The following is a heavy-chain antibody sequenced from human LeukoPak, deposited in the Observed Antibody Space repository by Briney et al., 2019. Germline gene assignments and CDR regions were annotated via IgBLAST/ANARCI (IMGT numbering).Heavy chain of an antibody. V-gene: IGHV3-49*04. CDR3: TRVDTIFGVVFDY. Sequence: GGSLRLSCTASGLTFGDYAMSWVRQAPGKGLEWVGFIRSKAYGGTTEYAASVKGRFTISRDDSKSIAYLQMNSLKTEDTAVYYCTRVDTIFGVVFDYWGQGTLVTVSS. CDR1: GLTFGDYA. J-gene: IGHJ4*02. CDR2: IRSKAYGGTT. D-gene: IGHD3-3*01.